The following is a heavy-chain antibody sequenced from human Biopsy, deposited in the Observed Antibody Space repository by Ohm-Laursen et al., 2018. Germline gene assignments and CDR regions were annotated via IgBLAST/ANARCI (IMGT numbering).Heavy chain of an antibody. D-gene: IGHD1-7*01. V-gene: IGHV4-4*07. CDR2: LYTSGDT. Sequence: GTLSLTCTVSSGLISNYYWSWIRQPAWKGLEWIGRLYTSGDTNYNPSLKSRVSVSEDTSKNQFSLRLTSVTAADTAVYYCARGPKRLTGTSYFEDWGRGILVTVSS. J-gene: IGHJ4*02. CDR3: ARGPKRLTGTSYFED. CDR1: SGLISNYY.